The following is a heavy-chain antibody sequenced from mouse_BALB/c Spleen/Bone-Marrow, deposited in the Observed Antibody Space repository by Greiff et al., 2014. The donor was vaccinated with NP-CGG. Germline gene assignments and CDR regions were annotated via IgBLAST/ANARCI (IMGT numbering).Heavy chain of an antibody. J-gene: IGHJ3*01. CDR1: GYIFTNYW. CDR3: AREGAY. CDR2: IYCGGGYI. Sequence: QVQLKQSGAELVRPGTSVKMSCKAAGYIFTNYWIGWVAQRPGHGLEWIGDIYCGGGYINYNEKFKGKATLTADTSSSTAYMQLSSLTSEDSAIYYCAREGAYWGQGTLVTVSA. V-gene: IGHV1-63*02.